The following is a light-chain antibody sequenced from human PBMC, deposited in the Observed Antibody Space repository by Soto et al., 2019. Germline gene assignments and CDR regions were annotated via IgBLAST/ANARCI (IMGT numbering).Light chain of an antibody. Sequence: DIKMTQSPSTLSASVGDRVTITCRASQSISSWLAWYQQKPGKAPKLLIYKASSLESGVPSRFSGSGSGTEITLTISSLQPDDFATYYCQQYHTYPWTFGQGTKVEIK. CDR3: QQYHTYPWT. CDR2: KAS. CDR1: QSISSW. J-gene: IGKJ1*01. V-gene: IGKV1-5*03.